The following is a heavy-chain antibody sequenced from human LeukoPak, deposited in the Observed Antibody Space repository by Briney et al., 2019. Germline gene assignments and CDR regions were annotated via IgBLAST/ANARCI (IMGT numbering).Heavy chain of an antibody. CDR2: IRSKANSFVK. J-gene: IGHJ6*02. CDR3: TRHSDKYCSGGNCYVYNFYGLDV. V-gene: IGHV3-73*01. CDR1: GLAFSGSA. D-gene: IGHD2-15*01. Sequence: PGGSLRLSCAASGLAFSGSAIHWVRQASGKGLEWVGRIRSKANSFVKTYAASLEGRFTISRDDSSNTAYLQMNSLKTEDTAVYYCTRHSDKYCSGGNCYVYNFYGLDVWGQGTTVTVSS.